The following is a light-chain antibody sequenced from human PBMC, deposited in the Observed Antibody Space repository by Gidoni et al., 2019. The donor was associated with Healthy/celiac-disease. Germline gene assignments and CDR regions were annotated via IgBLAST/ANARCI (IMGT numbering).Light chain of an antibody. CDR1: SSNIGETYD. J-gene: IGLJ3*02. CDR3: QSYDSSLSGFWV. V-gene: IGLV1-40*01. Sequence: QSVLTQPPSVSRAPGQRVTISCTGSSSNIGETYDVHWYQQLPGTAPKLLIHGNNNRPSGVPDRFSGSKSGTSASLAITGLQAEDEAHYYCQSYDSSLSGFWVFGGGTKLTVL. CDR2: GNN.